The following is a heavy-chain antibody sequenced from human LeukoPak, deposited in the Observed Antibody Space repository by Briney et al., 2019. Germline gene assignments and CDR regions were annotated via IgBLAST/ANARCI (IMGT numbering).Heavy chain of an antibody. CDR1: GGSISSYY. D-gene: IGHD2-15*01. Sequence: PSETLSLTCTVSGGSISSYYWSWIRQPPGKGLEWIGYIYYSRGTNYNPSLKSRVTISVDTSTNQFSLKLTSVTAADTAVYYCATLPHCSGGSCYPSDYWGQGTPVTVSS. J-gene: IGHJ4*02. CDR3: ATLPHCSGGSCYPSDY. CDR2: IYYSRGT. V-gene: IGHV4-59*08.